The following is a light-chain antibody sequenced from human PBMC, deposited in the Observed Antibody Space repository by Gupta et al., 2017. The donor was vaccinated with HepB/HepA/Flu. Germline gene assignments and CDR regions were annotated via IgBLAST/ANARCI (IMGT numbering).Light chain of an antibody. V-gene: IGLV4-69*01. CDR1: SGHSSYA. Sequence: QLVLTHSPSASASLGASVKLTCTLSSGHSSYAIAWHQQRPDKGPRFLMKLNSDGSHSRGDGIPDRFSGSTSGAERYLTISSLQSEDEADYYCQTWSTGIGVFGGGTKLTVL. J-gene: IGLJ3*02. CDR2: LNSDGSH. CDR3: QTWSTGIGV.